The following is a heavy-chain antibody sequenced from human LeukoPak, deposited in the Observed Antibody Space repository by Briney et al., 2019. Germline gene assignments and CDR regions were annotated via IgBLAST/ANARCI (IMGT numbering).Heavy chain of an antibody. Sequence: SQTLSLTCTVSGGSISSGSYYWSWIRQPAGKGLEWIGRIYTSGSTNYNPSLKSRVTISVDTSKNQFSLKLSSVTAADTAVYYCARGEASPVGLVKPHYYYYYMDVWGKGTTVTVSS. V-gene: IGHV4-61*02. CDR1: GGSISSGSYY. CDR3: ARGEASPVGLVKPHYYYYYMDV. J-gene: IGHJ6*03. D-gene: IGHD2/OR15-2a*01. CDR2: IYTSGST.